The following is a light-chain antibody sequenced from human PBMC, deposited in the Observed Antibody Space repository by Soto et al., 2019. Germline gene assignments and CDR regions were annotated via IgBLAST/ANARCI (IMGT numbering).Light chain of an antibody. CDR2: AAS. J-gene: IGKJ4*01. CDR1: QSVDIN. Sequence: GERATLSCRASQSVDINLAWYQQKPGKAPKLXXYAASSLQSGVPSRFSGSGYGTDFTLTINSLQPEDFATYYCQQANSFPLTFGGGNKVDI. CDR3: QQANSFPLT. V-gene: IGKV1-12*01.